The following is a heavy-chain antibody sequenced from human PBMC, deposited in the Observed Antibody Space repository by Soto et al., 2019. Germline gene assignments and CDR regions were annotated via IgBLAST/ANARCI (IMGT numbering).Heavy chain of an antibody. D-gene: IGHD3-22*01. Sequence: SVNLSITCAVYGGSISRGGYSWSRIRQPKWVGLYWIGYIYHSGSSYYNASVKSRVTISVDMSKNQFSLKLSSVTAADTAVYYCDRAHYYYDNSGYYFCFCGQG. CDR2: IYHSGSS. J-gene: IGHJ4*01. CDR1: GGSISRGGYS. V-gene: IGHV4-30-2*01. CDR3: DRAHYYYDNSGYYFCF.